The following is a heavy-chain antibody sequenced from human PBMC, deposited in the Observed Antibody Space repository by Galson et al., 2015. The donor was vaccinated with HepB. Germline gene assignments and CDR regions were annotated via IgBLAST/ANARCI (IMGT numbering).Heavy chain of an antibody. CDR2: IYPGDSDT. V-gene: IGHV5-51*01. Sequence: QSGAEVKKPGESLKISCKGSGYSFTSYWIGWVRQMPGKGLEWMGIIYPGDSDTRYSPSFQGQVTISADKSISTAYLQWSSLKASDTAMYYCARAQLRGIAVAGTFAAFDIWGQGTMVTVSS. CDR3: ARAQLRGIAVAGTFAAFDI. CDR1: GYSFTSYW. D-gene: IGHD6-19*01. J-gene: IGHJ3*02.